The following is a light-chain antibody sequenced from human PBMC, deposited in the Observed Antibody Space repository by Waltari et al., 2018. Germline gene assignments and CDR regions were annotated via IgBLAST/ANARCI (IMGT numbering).Light chain of an antibody. J-gene: IGKJ4*01. V-gene: IGKV3-20*01. CDR2: GAS. CDR1: QTVRTTY. CDR3: QQYDISPLT. Sequence: EIVLTQSPGTLSLSPGDRATLSCRASQTVRTTYLAWYQQKPGQAPTLLIYGASSRATGIPDRFRGSGSGTDFSLTISSLEPEDFAVYYCQQYDISPLTFGGGTKVEIK.